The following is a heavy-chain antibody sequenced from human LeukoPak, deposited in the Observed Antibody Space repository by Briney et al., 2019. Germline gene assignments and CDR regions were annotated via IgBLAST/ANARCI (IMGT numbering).Heavy chain of an antibody. D-gene: IGHD2-2*01. Sequence: ASVKVSCKASGYTFTSYSISWVRQAPGQGLEWMGWISAYNGNTNYAQKLQGRVTMTTDTSTSTAYMELRSLRSDDTAVYYCARDFSPYCSSTSCYGGYYYGMDVWGQGTTVTVSS. J-gene: IGHJ6*02. CDR1: GYTFTSYS. CDR2: ISAYNGNT. CDR3: ARDFSPYCSSTSCYGGYYYGMDV. V-gene: IGHV1-18*01.